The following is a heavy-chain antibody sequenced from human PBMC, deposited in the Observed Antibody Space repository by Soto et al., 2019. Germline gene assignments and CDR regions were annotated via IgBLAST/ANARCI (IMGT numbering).Heavy chain of an antibody. D-gene: IGHD3-10*01. Sequence: SVKVSCKASGGTFSSYAISWVRQAPGQGLEWMGGIIPIFGTANYAQKFQGRVTITADESTSTAYMELSSLRSEDTAVYYCARSVPWFGELSQWGQGTLVTVSS. CDR2: IIPIFGTA. CDR1: GGTFSSYA. J-gene: IGHJ4*02. V-gene: IGHV1-69*13. CDR3: ARSVPWFGELSQ.